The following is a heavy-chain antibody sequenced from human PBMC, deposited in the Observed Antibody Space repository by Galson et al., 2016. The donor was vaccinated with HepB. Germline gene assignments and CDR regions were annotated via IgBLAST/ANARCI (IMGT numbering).Heavy chain of an antibody. CDR3: AGDQGAVAGRGVGWFDP. D-gene: IGHD6-19*01. CDR1: GYTFTSYY. Sequence: SVKVSCKASGYTFTSYYMHWVRQAPGQGLEWMGIINPSGGSASYAQKFQGRVTMTWDTSTSTVYMELSSLRSEDTAVYYCAGDQGAVAGRGVGWFDPWGQGTLGTVSS. V-gene: IGHV1-46*01. J-gene: IGHJ5*02. CDR2: INPSGGSA.